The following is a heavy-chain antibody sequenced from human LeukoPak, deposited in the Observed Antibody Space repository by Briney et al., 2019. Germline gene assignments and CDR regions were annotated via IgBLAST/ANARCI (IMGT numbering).Heavy chain of an antibody. CDR1: GYSISSGYY. CDR2: IYHSGST. V-gene: IGHV4-38-2*02. CDR3: ARGRAFFD. J-gene: IGHJ4*02. Sequence: SETLSLTCTVSGYSISSGYYWGWIRQPPGKGLEWIGSIYHSGSTYYNPSLKSRVTISVDTSKNQFSLKLSSVTAADTAVYYCARGRAFFDWGQGTLVTVSS. D-gene: IGHD3-3*02.